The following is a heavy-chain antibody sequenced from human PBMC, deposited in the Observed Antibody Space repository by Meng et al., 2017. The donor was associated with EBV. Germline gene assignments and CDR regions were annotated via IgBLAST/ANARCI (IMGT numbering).Heavy chain of an antibody. CDR1: GFSFSGYL. J-gene: IGHJ4*02. CDR3: AGGGGYSSSWYPD. D-gene: IGHD6-13*01. V-gene: IGHV3-74*01. Sequence: GPLAGSGGGLLQPGGSLSRCCAASGFSFSGYLMHWVRQAPGKGLVLVSRINSDESSTSYTDSVKCRFTISRDNAKNTLYLQMNSLRAEDTAVYYCAGGGGYSSSWYPDWGQGTLVTVSS. CDR2: INSDESST.